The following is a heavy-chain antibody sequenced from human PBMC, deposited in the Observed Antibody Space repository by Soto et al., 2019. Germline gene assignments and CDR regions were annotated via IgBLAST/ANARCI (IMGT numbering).Heavy chain of an antibody. CDR2: IYYSGST. CDR3: ARDQSSRQASATWFDP. J-gene: IGHJ5*02. Sequence: SETLSLTCTVSGGSVSSGSYYWSWIRQPPGKGLEWIGYIYYSGSTNYNPSLKSRVTISVDTSKNQFSLKLSSVTAADTAVYYCARDQSSRQASATWFDPWGQGTLVTVSS. CDR1: GGSVSSGSYY. D-gene: IGHD1-26*01. V-gene: IGHV4-61*01.